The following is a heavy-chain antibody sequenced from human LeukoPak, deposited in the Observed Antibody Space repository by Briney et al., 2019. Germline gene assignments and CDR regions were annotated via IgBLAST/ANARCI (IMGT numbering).Heavy chain of an antibody. CDR3: ARDGVYEPHDY. D-gene: IGHD1-14*01. CDR1: GGSISSGSYY. J-gene: IGHJ4*02. CDR2: TYYSGST. V-gene: IGHV4-61*01. Sequence: SETLSLTCTVSGGSISSGSYYWSWIRQPPGKGLEWIGYTYYSGSTNYNPSLKSRVTISVDTSKNQFSLKLSSVTAADTAVYYCARDGVYEPHDYWGQGTLVTVSS.